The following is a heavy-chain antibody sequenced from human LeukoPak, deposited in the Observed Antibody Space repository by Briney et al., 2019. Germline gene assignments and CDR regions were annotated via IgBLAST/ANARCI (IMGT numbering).Heavy chain of an antibody. CDR2: ISSSTSTI. CDR3: ARAYCGGGFCYSGFDF. J-gene: IGHJ4*02. V-gene: IGHV3-48*02. D-gene: IGHD2-15*01. CDR1: GFTFSTYG. Sequence: GGSLRLSCAASGFTFSTYGMNWVRQAPGKGLEWGSYISSSTSTIYYADSVKGRFTISRDNAKNSLYLQMYSLRDEDTAVYYCARAYCGGGFCYSGFDFWGQGTLVTVSS.